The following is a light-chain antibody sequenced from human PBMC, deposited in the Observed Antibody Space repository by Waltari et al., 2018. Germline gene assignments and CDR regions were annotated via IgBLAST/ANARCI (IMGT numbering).Light chain of an antibody. CDR1: QGISNY. CDR2: AAS. V-gene: IGKV1-27*01. J-gene: IGKJ1*01. CDR3: QKYNSALTWT. Sequence: DIQMTQSPSSLSASVGDRVTITCRASQGISNYLAWYQQQPGKVPKLLIYAASTLHSGVPSRFSGGGSGTDFTLTISSLQPEDVATYYCQKYNSALTWTFGQGTKVEIK.